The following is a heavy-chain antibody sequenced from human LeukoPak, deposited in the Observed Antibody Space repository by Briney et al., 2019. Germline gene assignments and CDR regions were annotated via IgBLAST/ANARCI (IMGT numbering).Heavy chain of an antibody. V-gene: IGHV4-39*07. CDR2: IYYSGST. CDR1: GGSISSSSYY. J-gene: IGHJ4*02. D-gene: IGHD5-18*01. CDR3: ARMARHGYTYPYYFDY. Sequence: PSETLSLTCTVSGGSISSSSYYWGWIRQPPGKGLEWIATIYYSGSTYYNPSLKSRVTISVDTSNNQFSLKLSSVTAADTAVYFCARMARHGYTYPYYFDYWGQGTLVTVSS.